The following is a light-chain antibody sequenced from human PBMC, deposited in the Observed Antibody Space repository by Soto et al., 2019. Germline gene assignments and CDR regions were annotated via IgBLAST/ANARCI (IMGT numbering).Light chain of an antibody. CDR1: KNDIGVYDF. V-gene: IGLV2-8*01. CDR3: KSYAGSNTYG. Sequence: QSVLTQLPSASGSPGQSVTISCTGTKNDIGVYDFVSWYQHHPGKAPRLIIYEVVQRPSGVPDRFSGSKSGNTASLTVSGLQAADEADYFCKSYAGSNTYGFGSGTKGTVL. J-gene: IGLJ1*01. CDR2: EVV.